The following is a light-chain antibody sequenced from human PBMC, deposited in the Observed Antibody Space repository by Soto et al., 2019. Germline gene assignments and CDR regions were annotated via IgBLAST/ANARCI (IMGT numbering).Light chain of an antibody. Sequence: AIQLTQSPSSLSASVGERVTITCRASQSISSALAWYQQKPGKATKLLIYDASCLESGVASRFSGSGSGTDFISTISMLHPEDFATYYWQQFNSYPYTFGQGTKLEIK. V-gene: IGKV1-13*02. J-gene: IGKJ2*01. CDR2: DAS. CDR1: QSISSA. CDR3: QQFNSYPYT.